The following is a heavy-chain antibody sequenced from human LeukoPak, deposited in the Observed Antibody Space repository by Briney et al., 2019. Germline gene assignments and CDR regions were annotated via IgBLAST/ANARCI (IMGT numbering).Heavy chain of an antibody. CDR3: ARGKAMVRGVMGSWFDP. J-gene: IGHJ5*02. V-gene: IGHV1-8*01. Sequence: GASVKVSCKASGYTFTSYDLNWVRQATGQGLEWMGWMNPNSGNTGYAQKFQGRVTMTRNTYISTAYMELSSLRSEDTGLYYCARGKAMVRGVMGSWFDPWGQGTLVTVSS. D-gene: IGHD3-10*01. CDR2: MNPNSGNT. CDR1: GYTFTSYD.